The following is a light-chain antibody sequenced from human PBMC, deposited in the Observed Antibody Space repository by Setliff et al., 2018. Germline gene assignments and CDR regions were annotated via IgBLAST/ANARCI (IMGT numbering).Light chain of an antibody. J-gene: IGLJ3*02. Sequence: LTQPPSVSESPGKTVIISCTRNSGSIASSYVQWSHQRPGSPPTLLIYDNNQRPSGVPARFSGSIDRTSNSASLSVSGLKTEDEGDYFCQSYDDTYVVFGGGTKVTVL. CDR3: QSYDDTYVV. V-gene: IGLV6-57*01. CDR1: SGSIASSY. CDR2: DNN.